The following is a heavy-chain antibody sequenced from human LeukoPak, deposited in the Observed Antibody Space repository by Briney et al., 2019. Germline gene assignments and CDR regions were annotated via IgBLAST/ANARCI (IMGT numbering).Heavy chain of an antibody. J-gene: IGHJ4*02. V-gene: IGHV4-34*01. CDR3: ARVGLDWGSIDY. D-gene: IGHD3/OR15-3a*01. CDR2: ISHRGST. CDR1: GGSFSPYY. Sequence: SETLSLTCTVYGGSFSPYYWNWIRQPPGKGLEWIGEISHRGSTTYNPSLKSRVTISLDTSKNQFSLKLSSVTAADTAVYYCARVGLDWGSIDYWGQGTLVTVSS.